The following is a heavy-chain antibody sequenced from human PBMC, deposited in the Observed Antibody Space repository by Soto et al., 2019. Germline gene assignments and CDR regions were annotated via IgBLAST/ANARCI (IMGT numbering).Heavy chain of an antibody. CDR1: SGSISSSNW. V-gene: IGHV4-4*02. Sequence: SETLSLTCAVSSGSISSSNWWSWVRQPPGKGLEWIGEIYHSGSTNYNPSPKSRVTISVDKSKNQFSLKLSSVTAADTAVYYCARGYYGSGSYYNSGQDYYYYMDVWGKGTTVTVSS. J-gene: IGHJ6*03. CDR3: ARGYYGSGSYYNSGQDYYYYMDV. CDR2: IYHSGST. D-gene: IGHD3-10*01.